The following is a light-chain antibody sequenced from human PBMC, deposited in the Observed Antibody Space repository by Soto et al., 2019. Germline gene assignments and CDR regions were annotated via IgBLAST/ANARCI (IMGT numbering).Light chain of an antibody. CDR2: GAS. J-gene: IGKJ5*01. V-gene: IGKV1-39*01. CDR1: QTITTY. Sequence: DIQLTQSPSSLSASVGDRVAITFGASQTITTYLSWFQQKPGKAPKLLVYGASSLQSGVPSRFSGSGSGTEFTLTISSLQSEDFATYYCQQSYTTPITFGQGTRLEIK. CDR3: QQSYTTPIT.